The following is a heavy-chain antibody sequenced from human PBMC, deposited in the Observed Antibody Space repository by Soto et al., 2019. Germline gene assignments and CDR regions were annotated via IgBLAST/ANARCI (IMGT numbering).Heavy chain of an antibody. CDR2: ISWESGRV. V-gene: IGHV3-9*01. CDR1: GFTIENYA. CDR3: AKDSVFSSGWDFDF. D-gene: IGHD6-19*01. J-gene: IGHJ4*02. Sequence: EVQLVESGGGLVQPGRSLRLSCSASGFTIENYAMHWVRQAPGKGLEWVAGISWESGRVGYADSVKGRFTISRDNAKNSLYPQMNRLMSEDTALYCCAKDSVFSSGWDFDFWGQGTLVTVSS.